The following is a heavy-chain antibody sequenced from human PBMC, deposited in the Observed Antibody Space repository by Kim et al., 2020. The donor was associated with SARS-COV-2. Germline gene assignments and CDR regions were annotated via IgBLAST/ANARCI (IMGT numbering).Heavy chain of an antibody. CDR3: TTGGRYNWHDAAKLRNCVDC. CDR1: GFTFSNAW. J-gene: IGHJ4*02. D-gene: IGHD1-1*01. Sequence: GGSLRLSCAASGFTFSNAWMSWVRQAPGKGLEWVGRIKSKTDGGTTDYAAPVKCRFTISRDDSKNTLYLQMNSLKTEDTVVYYCTTGGRYNWHDAAKLRNCVDCWGQGSLVTVSS. CDR2: IKSKTDGGTT. V-gene: IGHV3-15*01.